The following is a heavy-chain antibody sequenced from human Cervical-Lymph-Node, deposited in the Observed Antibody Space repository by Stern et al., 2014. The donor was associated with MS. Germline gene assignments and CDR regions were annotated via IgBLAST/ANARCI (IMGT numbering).Heavy chain of an antibody. Sequence: VQLVESGAEVKKPGESLKISCKGSGYTFSNSWIGWVRQMPGRGLEWMGIIHPGDSDTRYSPSFQGQITISADKSISTAYLQWNSLKASDTAIFYCARGSAGAGAFFDYWGQGTLVTVSS. CDR3: ARGSAGAGAFFDY. CDR1: GYTFSNSW. D-gene: IGHD2-8*02. V-gene: IGHV5-51*01. J-gene: IGHJ4*02. CDR2: IHPGDSDT.